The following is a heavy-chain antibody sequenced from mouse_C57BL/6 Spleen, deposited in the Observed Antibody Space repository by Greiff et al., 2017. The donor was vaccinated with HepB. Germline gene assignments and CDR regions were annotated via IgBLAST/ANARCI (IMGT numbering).Heavy chain of an antibody. CDR2: IYPGDGDT. J-gene: IGHJ3*01. CDR1: GYAFSSYW. CDR3: ASLTPWFAY. V-gene: IGHV1-80*01. D-gene: IGHD4-1*01. Sequence: QVQLQQSGAELVKPGASVKISCKASGYAFSSYWMYWVKQRPGKGLEWIGQIYPGDGDTNYNGKFKGKATLTADKYSSTAYMQLSSLTSEYSAVSFCASLTPWFAYWGQGTLVTVSA.